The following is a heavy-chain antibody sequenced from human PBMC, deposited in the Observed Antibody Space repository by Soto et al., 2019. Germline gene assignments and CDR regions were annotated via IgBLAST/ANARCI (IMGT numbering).Heavy chain of an antibody. CDR3: AHSRDGYKNYSTFDY. V-gene: IGHV2-5*08. J-gene: IGHJ4*02. Sequence: SGPTLVNPTQTLTLTCTFSGFSLNTSGLCVSWIRQPPGKALEWLALIYWDDDKRYSPSLKSRLTITKDTSKNQVVLTMINMDPVDTATYYCAHSRDGYKNYSTFDYWGQGTLVTVSS. CDR2: IYWDDDK. D-gene: IGHD5-12*01. CDR1: GFSLNTSGLC.